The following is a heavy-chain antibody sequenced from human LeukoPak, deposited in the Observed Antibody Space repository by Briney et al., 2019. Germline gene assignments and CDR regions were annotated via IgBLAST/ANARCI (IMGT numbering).Heavy chain of an antibody. CDR3: ARPDTGMMMDYFHYGMHV. V-gene: IGHV5-10-1*01. Sequence: HGESLKISCKGSGYSFTSYWISWVRQMPGKGLKWMGRIDPSDSYTNYSPSFQGHVTISADKSISTAYLQWSSLKASDTAMYYCARPDTGMMMDYFHYGMHVWGQGTTVTVSS. CDR2: IDPSDSYT. J-gene: IGHJ6*02. D-gene: IGHD5-18*01. CDR1: GYSFTSYW.